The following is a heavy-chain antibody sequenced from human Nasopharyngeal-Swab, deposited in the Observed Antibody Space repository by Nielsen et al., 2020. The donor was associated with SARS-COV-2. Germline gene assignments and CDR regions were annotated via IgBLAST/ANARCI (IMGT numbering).Heavy chain of an antibody. D-gene: IGHD5-24*01. Sequence: WIRKAAGKGMEWVSMLYSGGQTYYGDSVKSRFTISRDNSKNTLYLQMNSLRVEDTAVYYCARDLMATVGYYCYGLDVWGQGTTVTVSS. V-gene: IGHV3-53*01. CDR3: ARDLMATVGYYCYGLDV. J-gene: IGHJ6*02. CDR2: LYSGGQT.